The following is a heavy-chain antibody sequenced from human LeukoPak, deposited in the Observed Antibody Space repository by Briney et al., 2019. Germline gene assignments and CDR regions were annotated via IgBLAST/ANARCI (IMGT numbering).Heavy chain of an antibody. D-gene: IGHD5-24*01. CDR3: ARGLPTRDGSMDY. Sequence: PGGSLRLSCAASGLTVSSYMSWVRQAPGKGLEWVSVIYSGGSIYYADSVKGRFTISRDNSKNTLYLQMNSLRAEDTAVYYCARGLPTRDGSMDYWGQGTLVTVSS. J-gene: IGHJ4*02. CDR1: GLTVSSY. V-gene: IGHV3-66*02. CDR2: IYSGGSI.